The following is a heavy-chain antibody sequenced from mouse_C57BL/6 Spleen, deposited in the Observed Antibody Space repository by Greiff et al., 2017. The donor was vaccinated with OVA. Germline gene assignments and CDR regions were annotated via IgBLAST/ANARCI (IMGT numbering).Heavy chain of an antibody. Sequence: EVQVVESGPELVKPGASVKISCKASGYSFTGYYMNWVKQSPEKSLEWIGEINPSTGGTTYNQKFKAKATLTVDKSSSTAYMQLKSLTSEDSAVYYCARSYDYPFAYWGQGTLVTVSA. CDR1: GYSFTGYY. J-gene: IGHJ3*01. CDR3: ARSYDYPFAY. CDR2: INPSTGGT. V-gene: IGHV1-42*01. D-gene: IGHD2-4*01.